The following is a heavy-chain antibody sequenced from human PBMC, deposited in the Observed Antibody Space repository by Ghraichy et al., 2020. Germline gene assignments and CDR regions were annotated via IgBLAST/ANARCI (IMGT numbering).Heavy chain of an antibody. CDR1: GFTFSSYS. CDR3: AREGMVRGVNPSYYYGMDV. V-gene: IGHV3-48*02. D-gene: IGHD3-10*01. CDR2: ISSSSSTI. Sequence: GSLRLSCAASGFTFSSYSMNWVRQAPGKGLEWVSYISSSSSTIYYADSVKGRFTISRDNAKNSLYLQMNSLRDEDTAVYYCAREGMVRGVNPSYYYGMDVWGQGTTVTVSS. J-gene: IGHJ6*02.